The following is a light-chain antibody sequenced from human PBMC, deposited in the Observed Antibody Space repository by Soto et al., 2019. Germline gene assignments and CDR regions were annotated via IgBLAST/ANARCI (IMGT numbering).Light chain of an antibody. CDR1: QGVGSN. CDR2: GAS. Sequence: EVVITHSPATLSVSLGDGAALSCRASQGVGSNLAWYQQKPGQAPRLLVYGASTRATGVPARFSGSGSGTEFTLTISSLGSEDFAVYYCQQYNKWPLTFGQGTKVDIK. V-gene: IGKV3-15*01. J-gene: IGKJ1*01. CDR3: QQYNKWPLT.